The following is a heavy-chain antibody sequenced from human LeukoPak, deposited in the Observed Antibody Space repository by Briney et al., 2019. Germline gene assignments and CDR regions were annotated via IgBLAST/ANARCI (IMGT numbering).Heavy chain of an antibody. D-gene: IGHD2-15*01. Sequence: KVSCQGSGYSFHSYLIGWVRQMPAKGLEWMGIIYPGYSDTRYSPSFQGRVTIHADKSISAGYLQWSSLKASDTAMYYCARHNPLGYCSGGSCYWGGFDYWGQGTLVTVSS. J-gene: IGHJ4*02. V-gene: IGHV5-51*01. CDR3: ARHNPLGYCSGGSCYWGGFDY. CDR2: IYPGYSDT. CDR1: GYSFHSYL.